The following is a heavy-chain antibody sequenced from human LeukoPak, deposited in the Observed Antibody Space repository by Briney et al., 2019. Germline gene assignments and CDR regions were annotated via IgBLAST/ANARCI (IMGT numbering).Heavy chain of an antibody. J-gene: IGHJ3*02. CDR2: ISYDGSNK. CDR3: ARTSSWYDAFDI. D-gene: IGHD6-13*01. Sequence: GGSLRLSCAASGFTFSSYAMLWVRQAPGKGLGWVAVISYDGSNKYYADSVKGRFTISRDNSKNTLYLQMNSLRAEDTAVYYCARTSSWYDAFDIWGQGTMVTVSS. V-gene: IGHV3-30-3*01. CDR1: GFTFSSYA.